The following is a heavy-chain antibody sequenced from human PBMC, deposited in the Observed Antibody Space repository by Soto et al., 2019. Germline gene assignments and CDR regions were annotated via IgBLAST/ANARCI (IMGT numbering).Heavy chain of an antibody. CDR1: GGSISSSSYY. J-gene: IGHJ5*02. CDR3: ARHGGYCSGGSCYSNWFDP. Sequence: QLQLQESGPGLVKPSETLSLTCTVSGGSISSSSYYWGWIRQPPGKGLEWIGRIYYSGNTYYNPSLKSRVTLSVDTSKNQFSLKLSSVTAADTAVYYCARHGGYCSGGSCYSNWFDPWGQGTLVTVSS. V-gene: IGHV4-39*01. CDR2: IYYSGNT. D-gene: IGHD2-15*01.